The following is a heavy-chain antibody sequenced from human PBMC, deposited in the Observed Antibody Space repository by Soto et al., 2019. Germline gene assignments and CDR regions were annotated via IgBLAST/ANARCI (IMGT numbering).Heavy chain of an antibody. V-gene: IGHV1-69*01. J-gene: IGHJ6*02. Sequence: QVQLVQSGAEVTKPGSSVKVSCKASGGTFSSYAISWVRQAPGQGLEWMGGIIPISGTANYAQKFQGRVTITAGESTSTAYMELSSLRSEDTAVYYCARSQGSSTSLEIYYYYYYGMDVWGQGTTVTVSS. CDR2: IIPISGTA. D-gene: IGHD2-2*01. CDR1: GGTFSSYA. CDR3: ARSQGSSTSLEIYYYYYYGMDV.